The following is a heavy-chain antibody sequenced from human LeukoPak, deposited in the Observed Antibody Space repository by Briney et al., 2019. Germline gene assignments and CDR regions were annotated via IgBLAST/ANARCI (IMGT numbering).Heavy chain of an antibody. Sequence: ASVKVSCKASGYTFTSYAMHWVRQAPGQRLEWMGWTNAGNGNTKYSQKFQGRVTITRDTSASTAYMELSSLRSEDTAVYYCARVSPIAVAGTHYYYGMDVWGQGTTVTVSS. J-gene: IGHJ6*02. CDR3: ARVSPIAVAGTHYYYGMDV. CDR1: GYTFTSYA. CDR2: TNAGNGNT. D-gene: IGHD6-19*01. V-gene: IGHV1-3*01.